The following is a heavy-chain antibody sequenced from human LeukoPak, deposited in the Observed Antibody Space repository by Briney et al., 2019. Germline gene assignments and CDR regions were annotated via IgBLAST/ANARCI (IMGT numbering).Heavy chain of an antibody. CDR2: IIPIFGTA. V-gene: IGHV1-69*13. J-gene: IGHJ3*02. CDR1: GGTFSSYA. CDR3: ARDRGTWAAVNDAFDI. Sequence: SVKVSCKASGGTFSSYAISWVRQAPGQGLEWMGGIIPIFGTANYAQKFQGRVTITADESTSTAYMELCSLRSEDTAVYYCARDRGTWAAVNDAFDIWGQGTMVTVSS. D-gene: IGHD1-1*01.